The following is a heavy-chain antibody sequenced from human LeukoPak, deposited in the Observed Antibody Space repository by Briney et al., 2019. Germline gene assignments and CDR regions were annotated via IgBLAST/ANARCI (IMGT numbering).Heavy chain of an antibody. CDR3: ARIGTARVVIYYYYMDV. CDR2: ISAYNGNT. D-gene: IGHD2-21*01. CDR1: GYTFTSYG. J-gene: IGHJ6*03. V-gene: IGHV1-18*01. Sequence: ASVKVSCKASGYTFTSYGISWVRQAPGQGLEWMGWISAYNGNTSYAQKLQGRVTMTTDTSTSIAYMELRSLRSDDTAVYYCARIGTARVVIYYYYMDVWGKGTTVTVSS.